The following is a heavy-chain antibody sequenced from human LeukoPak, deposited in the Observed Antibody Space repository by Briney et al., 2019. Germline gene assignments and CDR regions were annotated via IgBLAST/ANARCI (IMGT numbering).Heavy chain of an antibody. CDR2: INPNSGGT. CDR1: GYTFTGYY. J-gene: IGHJ6*03. D-gene: IGHD4-17*01. CDR3: ARERMTTVTTDYYYMDV. V-gene: IGHV1-2*06. Sequence: ASVKVSCKASGYTFTGYYMHWVRQAPGQGLEWMGRINPNSGGTNYAQKFQGRITMTRDTSISTAYMELSRLRSDDTAVYYCARERMTTVTTDYYYMDVWGKGTTVTVSS.